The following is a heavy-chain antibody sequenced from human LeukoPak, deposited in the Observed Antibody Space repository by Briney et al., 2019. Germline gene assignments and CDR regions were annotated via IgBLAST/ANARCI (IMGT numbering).Heavy chain of an antibody. J-gene: IGHJ6*02. CDR3: ARARVGPYYYYGMDV. V-gene: IGHV4-59*07. CDR1: SGSINRYY. Sequence: SHTLSLTFTVASGSINRYYWSWIRQPPPKGLEWIGYIYYSGSTNYSPSLKSRVTISVDTSKNQFSLKLSSVTAADTAVYYCARARVGPYYYYGMDVWGQGTTVTVSS. CDR2: IYYSGST.